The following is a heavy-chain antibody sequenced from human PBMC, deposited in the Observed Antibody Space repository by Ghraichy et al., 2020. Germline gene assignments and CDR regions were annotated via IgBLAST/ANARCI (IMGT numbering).Heavy chain of an antibody. CDR2: ISYDGSNK. V-gene: IGHV3-30*18. D-gene: IGHD6-19*01. CDR3: AKLPPPQNSSGWYY. Sequence: GGSLRLSCAASGFTFSSYGMHWVRQAPGKGLEWVAVISYDGSNKYYADSVKGRFTISRDNSKNTLYLQMNSLRAEDTAVYYCAKLPPPQNSSGWYYWGQGTLVTVSS. CDR1: GFTFSSYG. J-gene: IGHJ4*02.